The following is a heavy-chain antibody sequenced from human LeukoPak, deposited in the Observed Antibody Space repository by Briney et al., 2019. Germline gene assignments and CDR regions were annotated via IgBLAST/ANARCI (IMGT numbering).Heavy chain of an antibody. Sequence: PSETLSLXCAVSGYSISSGYYWGWIRQPPGKGLEWIRSIYHSGSTYYNPSLKSRVTISVDTSKNQFSLKLSSVTAADTAVYYCASPQYSSSSGYWFDPWGQGTLVTVSS. J-gene: IGHJ5*02. CDR3: ASPQYSSSSGYWFDP. CDR2: IYHSGST. CDR1: GYSISSGYY. D-gene: IGHD6-6*01. V-gene: IGHV4-38-2*01.